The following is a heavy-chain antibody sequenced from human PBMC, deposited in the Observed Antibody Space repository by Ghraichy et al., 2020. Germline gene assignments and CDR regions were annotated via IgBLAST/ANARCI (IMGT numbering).Heavy chain of an antibody. V-gene: IGHV4-34*01. J-gene: IGHJ4*02. D-gene: IGHD6-19*01. Sequence: ETLSLTCAVYGGSFSGYYWSWIRQPPGKGLEWIGEINHSGSTNYNPSLKSRVTISVDTSKNQFSLKLSSVTAADTAVYYCARRHRIAVAGTFDYWGQGTLVTVSS. CDR2: INHSGST. CDR3: ARRHRIAVAGTFDY. CDR1: GGSFSGYY.